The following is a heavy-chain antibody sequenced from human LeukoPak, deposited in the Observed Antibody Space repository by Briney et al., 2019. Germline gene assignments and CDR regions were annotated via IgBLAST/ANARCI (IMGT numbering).Heavy chain of an antibody. D-gene: IGHD3-10*01. J-gene: IGHJ4*02. Sequence: GGSLRLSCAAPGFPFSSYALSWVRQAPGKGLGWVSSFIASGGSTYYADSVRGRFTISRDNSKNTVYLQMNTLRAEDTAVYYCAKGAGGSYGLYYFDYWGQGTLVTVSS. CDR1: GFPFSSYA. CDR3: AKGAGGSYGLYYFDY. V-gene: IGHV3-23*01. CDR2: FIASGGST.